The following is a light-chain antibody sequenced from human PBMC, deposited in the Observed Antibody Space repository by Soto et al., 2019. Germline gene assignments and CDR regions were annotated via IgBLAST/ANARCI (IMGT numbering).Light chain of an antibody. V-gene: IGKV4-1*01. Sequence: DIVMTQSPDSLAVSLGERATINCKSSQSLLYSSNNKNYLAWYQQKSGQPPKLLFYWASTRESGVPDRFSGRGSETDFTLTFTSLQPEDVAVYYSQQYFSTPPTFGQGTKVEIK. CDR3: QQYFSTPPT. CDR2: WAS. CDR1: QSLLYSSNNKNY. J-gene: IGKJ1*01.